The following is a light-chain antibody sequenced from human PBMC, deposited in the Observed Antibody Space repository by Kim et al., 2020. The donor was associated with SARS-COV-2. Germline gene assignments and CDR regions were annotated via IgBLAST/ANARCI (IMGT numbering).Light chain of an antibody. CDR3: QVWDSSSDLHVV. J-gene: IGLJ2*01. CDR2: YDS. Sequence: PGKTARITCGGKNIGSKSVQWYQQKPGQAPVLVIYYDSDRPSGIPERFSGSNSGNTATLTISRVEAGDEADYYCQVWDSSSDLHVVFGGGTQLTVL. CDR1: NIGSKS. V-gene: IGLV3-21*04.